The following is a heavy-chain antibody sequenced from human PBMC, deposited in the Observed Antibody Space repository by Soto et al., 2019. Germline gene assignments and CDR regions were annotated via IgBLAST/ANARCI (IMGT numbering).Heavy chain of an antibody. CDR3: AHRREKYSSGSFRVFDP. D-gene: IGHD3-10*01. CDR1: GFSLNTTGVG. CDR2: IYWNDDR. V-gene: IGHV2-5*01. Sequence: QITLKESGPTLVKPTQTLTLTCTFSGFSLNTTGVGVGWIRQPPGKALEWLALIYWNDDRRYSPFLTGRLTITKDTSRNQVVLTMTNVEPLDTATYFCAHRREKYSSGSFRVFDPWGQGMLVTVSS. J-gene: IGHJ5*02.